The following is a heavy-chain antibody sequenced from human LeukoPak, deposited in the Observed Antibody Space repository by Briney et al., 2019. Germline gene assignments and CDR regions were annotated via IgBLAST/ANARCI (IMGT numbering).Heavy chain of an antibody. D-gene: IGHD6-19*01. CDR3: ARGALYSSADY. J-gene: IGHJ4*02. Sequence: PGGSLRLSCAASGFSFSGYSVSWVRQAPGKGLEWVSSISAGASYIYYADSVKGRFTTSRDNAKSSLYLQMNSLRAEDTAVYYCARGALYSSADYWGQGTLVTVSS. V-gene: IGHV3-21*01. CDR1: GFSFSGYS. CDR2: ISAGASYI.